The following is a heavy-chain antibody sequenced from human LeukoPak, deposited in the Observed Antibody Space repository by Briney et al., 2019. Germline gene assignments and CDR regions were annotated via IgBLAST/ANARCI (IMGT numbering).Heavy chain of an antibody. CDR1: GGSISSSY. J-gene: IGHJ3*02. V-gene: IGHV4-59*12. CDR3: ARGDGYCSGGSCYSDNAFDI. D-gene: IGHD2-15*01. Sequence: SETLSLTCTVSGGSISSSYWSWIRQPPGKGLEWIGYIHYTGSTNYNPSLKSRVTISVDTSKNQFSLKLSSVTAADTAVYYCARGDGYCSGGSCYSDNAFDIWGQGTMVTVSS. CDR2: IHYTGST.